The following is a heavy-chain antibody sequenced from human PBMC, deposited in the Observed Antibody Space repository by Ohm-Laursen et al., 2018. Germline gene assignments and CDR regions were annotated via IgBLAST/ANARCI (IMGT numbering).Heavy chain of an antibody. D-gene: IGHD4-23*01. V-gene: IGHV4-59*08. Sequence: SETLSLTCTVPGGSISGYYWSWIRQPPGKGLEWIGYIYYNGGTNYNPSLKSRSTISVDTSTNQFSLKLSSVTAADSAVYYCARHSTAVTTFDYWGRGILVTVSS. CDR2: IYYNGGT. J-gene: IGHJ4*02. CDR1: GGSISGYY. CDR3: ARHSTAVTTFDY.